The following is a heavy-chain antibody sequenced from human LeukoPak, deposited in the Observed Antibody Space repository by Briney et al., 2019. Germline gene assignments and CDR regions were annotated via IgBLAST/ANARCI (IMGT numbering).Heavy chain of an antibody. CDR3: AGYYYGSGSFDY. J-gene: IGHJ4*02. CDR2: IYSGGST. V-gene: IGHV3-66*01. Sequence: GGSLRLSCAASGFTVSSDYMSWVRQAPGKGLEWVSVIYSGGSTYYADSVKGRFTISRDNSKNTLYLQMNSLRAEDTAVYYCAGYYYGSGSFDYWGQGTLVTVSS. CDR1: GFTVSSDY. D-gene: IGHD3-10*01.